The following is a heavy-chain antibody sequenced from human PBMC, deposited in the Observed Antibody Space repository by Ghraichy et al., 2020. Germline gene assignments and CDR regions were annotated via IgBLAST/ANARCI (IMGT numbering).Heavy chain of an antibody. J-gene: IGHJ4*02. Sequence: GESLNISCAASGFTVSSSYINWVRQAPGKGLEWVSVIYSGGSTYYADSVKGRFTISRDNSKNTLYLQMNSLRAEDTAVYYCARAYNWDYAYFDYWGQGTLVTVSS. CDR2: IYSGGST. CDR3: ARAYNWDYAYFDY. CDR1: GFTVSSSY. V-gene: IGHV3-53*01. D-gene: IGHD1-7*01.